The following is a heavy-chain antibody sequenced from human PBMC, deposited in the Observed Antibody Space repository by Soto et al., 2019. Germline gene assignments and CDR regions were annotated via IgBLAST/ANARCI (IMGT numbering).Heavy chain of an antibody. D-gene: IGHD2-2*01. CDR1: GGTFGSYA. CDR2: IIPIPGTA. V-gene: IGHV1-69*01. Sequence: QVQLVQSGAEVKKPGSSVKVSCKASGGTFGSYAISWVRQAPGQGLEWMGGIIPIPGTANYAQKFQGRVTIAADESTSTAYMELSSRRSEDTAVYYCARSQGSSTSLEIYFYYYYGMDVWGQGTTVTVPS. CDR3: ARSQGSSTSLEIYFYYYYGMDV. J-gene: IGHJ6*02.